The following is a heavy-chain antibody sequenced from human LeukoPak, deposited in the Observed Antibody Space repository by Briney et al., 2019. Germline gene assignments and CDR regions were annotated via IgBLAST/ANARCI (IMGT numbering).Heavy chain of an antibody. Sequence: GGSLRLSCAASGFTFSGYRLHWVRQDPGKGLVWVAHTNTDGSRTTYADSVRGRFTISRDNAKNTLYLQMNSLRVDDTAIYYCARDGTGSSPGDYFYYMDVWGKGTTVTVSS. CDR3: ARDGTGSSPGDYFYYMDV. D-gene: IGHD3/OR15-3a*01. J-gene: IGHJ6*03. CDR2: TNTDGSRT. V-gene: IGHV3-74*01. CDR1: GFTFSGYR.